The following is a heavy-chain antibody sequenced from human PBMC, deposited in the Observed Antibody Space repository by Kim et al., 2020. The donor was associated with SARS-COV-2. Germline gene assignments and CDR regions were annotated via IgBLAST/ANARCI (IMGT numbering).Heavy chain of an antibody. J-gene: IGHJ6*02. Sequence: GGSLRLSCAASGFTFSSFWMHWVRQAPGTGLMWVSRINNGGSATIYADSVKGRFTISRDNAKSTLYLQMNSLRVEDTAVYYCVRGSGNFGYGMGVWGQGTTVTVSS. CDR1: GFTFSSFW. D-gene: IGHD3-3*01. CDR3: VRGSGNFGYGMGV. CDR2: INNGGSAT. V-gene: IGHV3-74*01.